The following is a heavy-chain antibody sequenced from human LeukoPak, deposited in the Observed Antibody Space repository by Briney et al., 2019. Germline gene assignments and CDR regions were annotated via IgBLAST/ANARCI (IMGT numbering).Heavy chain of an antibody. J-gene: IGHJ4*02. CDR1: SGSISGYY. CDR3: ARDGRAGSLFAY. Sequence: SETLSLTCTVSSGSISGYYWSWIRQPTGKGLEWVGYISYSGSTNYNPSLKSRVTISVDTSENQFSLKLSSVTAADTAIYYCARDGRAGSLFAYWGQGTLVTVSS. CDR2: ISYSGST. D-gene: IGHD6-19*01. V-gene: IGHV4-59*01.